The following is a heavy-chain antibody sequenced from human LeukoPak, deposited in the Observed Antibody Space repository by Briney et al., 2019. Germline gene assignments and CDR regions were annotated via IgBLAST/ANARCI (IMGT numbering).Heavy chain of an antibody. V-gene: IGHV3-48*03. CDR1: GFTFSSYE. J-gene: IGHJ4*02. D-gene: IGHD3-10*01. Sequence: GGSLRLSCAASGFTFSSYEMNSVRQAPGKGLEWVSYISSSGSTIYYADSVKGRFTISRDNAENSLYLQMSSLRAEDTAVYYCARESWATDYWGQGTLVTVSS. CDR3: ARESWATDY. CDR2: ISSSGSTI.